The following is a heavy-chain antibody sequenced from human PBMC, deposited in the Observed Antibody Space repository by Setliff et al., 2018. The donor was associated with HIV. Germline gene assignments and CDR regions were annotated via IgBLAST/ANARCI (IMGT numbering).Heavy chain of an antibody. J-gene: IGHJ4*02. CDR2: IYYNGTT. CDR1: SDSINSQD. Sequence: ASETLSLTCSVSSDSINSQDWSWIRQPPGKGLEWIGHIYYNGTTNYNPSMKSRLTISVDTSENQLSLKVNSVTAADTAVYYCAREPNSITWHVDYWGQGTLVTVSS. V-gene: IGHV4-59*11. CDR3: AREPNSITWHVDY. D-gene: IGHD6-13*01.